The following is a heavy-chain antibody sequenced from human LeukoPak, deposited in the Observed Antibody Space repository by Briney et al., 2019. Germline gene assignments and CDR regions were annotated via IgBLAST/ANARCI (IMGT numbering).Heavy chain of an antibody. Sequence: ASVKVSCKASGYTFTGYFIHWVRQAPGQGLEWMGWINPDSGGTNYAQKFRGRVTMTRDTSISTAYMELSRLRSDDSAMYYCARGRGSWYDSSGSPYIRFDYWGQGTLVTVSS. CDR2: INPDSGGT. CDR3: ARGRGSWYDSSGSPYIRFDY. V-gene: IGHV1-2*02. J-gene: IGHJ4*02. D-gene: IGHD3-22*01. CDR1: GYTFTGYF.